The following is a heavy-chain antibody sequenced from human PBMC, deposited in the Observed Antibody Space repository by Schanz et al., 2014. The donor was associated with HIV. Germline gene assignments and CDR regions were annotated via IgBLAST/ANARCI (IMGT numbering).Heavy chain of an antibody. V-gene: IGHV3-30*18. D-gene: IGHD1-26*01. CDR1: GFTFTTYG. Sequence: QVRLVESGGGVVQPGRSLRLSCAASGFTFTTYGMHWVRQTPGKGLEWVAVISYDGSNKYYADSVKGRFTISRDNSKNTLYLQMNSLRAEDTAVYYCAKDGSWEAFDAFDIWGQGTMVTVSS. J-gene: IGHJ3*02. CDR2: ISYDGSNK. CDR3: AKDGSWEAFDAFDI.